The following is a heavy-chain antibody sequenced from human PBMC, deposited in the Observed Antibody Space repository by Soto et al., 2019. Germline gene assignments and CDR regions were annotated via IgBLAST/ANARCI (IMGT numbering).Heavy chain of an antibody. V-gene: IGHV4-4*07. CDR3: ARHPGLSYNWDGRYSYYGMKV. J-gene: IGHJ6*02. CDR2: IYTSGST. CDR1: GGSISSYY. D-gene: IGHD1-20*01. Sequence: SETLARTFTFSGGSISSYYWSWIRQPAGKGLEWIGRIYTSGSTNYNPYLKSRVPMSVDTSKNHFSLKLSSVTAADTAVYYCARHPGLSYNWDGRYSYYGMKVWGQGTTVNDSS.